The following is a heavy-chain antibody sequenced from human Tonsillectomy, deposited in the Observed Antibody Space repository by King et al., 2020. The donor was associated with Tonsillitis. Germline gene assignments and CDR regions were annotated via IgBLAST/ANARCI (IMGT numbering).Heavy chain of an antibody. J-gene: IGHJ4*02. Sequence: VQLVESGGGLVQPGGSLRLSCAASGFTFSSYEMNWVRQAPGKGLEWVSYISSSGNTIYYADSVKGRLTIPRDNAKNSLCLQMNSLRAEDTAVYYCARGFDEMSSSWPYFDYWGQGTLVTVSS. CDR1: GFTFSSYE. CDR3: ARGFDEMSSSWPYFDY. D-gene: IGHD6-6*01. CDR2: ISSSGNTI. V-gene: IGHV3-48*03.